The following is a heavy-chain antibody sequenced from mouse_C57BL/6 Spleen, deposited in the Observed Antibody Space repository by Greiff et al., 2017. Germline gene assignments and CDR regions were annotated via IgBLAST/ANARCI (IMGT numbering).Heavy chain of an antibody. D-gene: IGHD2-5*01. CDR1: GFTFSDYG. J-gene: IGHJ4*01. CDR3: ARRSKRGDYYAMDY. CDR2: ISSGSSTL. Sequence: EVQGVASGGGLVKPGGSLKLSCAASGFTFSDYGMHWVRQAPEKGLEWVAYISSGSSTLYYADTVKGRFTISRDNAKNTLFLQMTSLRSEDTAMFYCARRSKRGDYYAMDYWGQGTSVTVSS. V-gene: IGHV5-17*01.